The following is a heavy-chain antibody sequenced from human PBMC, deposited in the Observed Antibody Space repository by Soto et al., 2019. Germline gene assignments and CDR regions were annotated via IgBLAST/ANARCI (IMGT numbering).Heavy chain of an antibody. CDR1: GFTFSSYW. D-gene: IGHD2-2*01. J-gene: IGHJ6*03. Sequence: GGSLRLSCAASGFTFSSYWMSWVRQAPGKGLEWVANIKQDGSEKYYVDSVKGRFTISRDNAKNSLYLQMNSLRAEDTAVYYCASTVVPAAIADYYMDVWGKGTTVTVSS. CDR2: IKQDGSEK. CDR3: ASTVVPAAIADYYMDV. V-gene: IGHV3-7*01.